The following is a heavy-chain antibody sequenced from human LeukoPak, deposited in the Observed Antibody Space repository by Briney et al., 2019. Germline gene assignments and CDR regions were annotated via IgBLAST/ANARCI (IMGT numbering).Heavy chain of an antibody. CDR1: GFTFSSYA. V-gene: IGHV3-23*01. CDR2: ISGSGGST. J-gene: IGHJ4*02. CDR3: AKDRAQAWFGELWGHFDY. D-gene: IGHD3-10*01. Sequence: GGSLRLSGAASGFTFSSYAMSWVRQAPGKGLEWVSAISGSGGSTYYADSVKGRFTISRDNSKNTLYLQMNSLRAEDTAVYYWAKDRAQAWFGELWGHFDYWGQGTLVTVSS.